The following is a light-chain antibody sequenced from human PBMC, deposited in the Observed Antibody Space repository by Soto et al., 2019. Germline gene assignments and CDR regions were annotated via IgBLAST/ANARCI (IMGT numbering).Light chain of an antibody. V-gene: IGKV1-39*01. CDR1: QSISSY. CDR2: AAS. CDR3: QQRSSWPL. Sequence: SQMTQSPSSLSASVGDRVTITCRASQSISSYLNWYQQKPGKAPKLLIYAASSLQSGVPSRFSGSGSGTDFTLTISSLEPEDFAVYYCQQRSSWPLFGGGTKVDIK. J-gene: IGKJ4*01.